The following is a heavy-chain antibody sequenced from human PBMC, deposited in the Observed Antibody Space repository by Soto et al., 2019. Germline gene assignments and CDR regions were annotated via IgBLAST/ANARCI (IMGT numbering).Heavy chain of an antibody. CDR2: IYYSGIT. CDR1: GGSISSSSYY. CDR3: ARLHGYCISSSCHGHYAMDV. Sequence: PSETLSLTCTVSGGSISSSSYYWGWIRQPPGKGLEWIGSIYYSGITYYNPSLNSRVTVSVDTSKNQFSLKVTSVTAADTAVYYCARLHGYCISSSCHGHYAMDVWGQGTTVIVSS. D-gene: IGHD2-2*01. V-gene: IGHV4-39*01. J-gene: IGHJ6*02.